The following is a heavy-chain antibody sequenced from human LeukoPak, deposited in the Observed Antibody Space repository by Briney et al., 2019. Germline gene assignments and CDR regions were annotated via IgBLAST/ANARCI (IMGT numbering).Heavy chain of an antibody. Sequence: PSETLSLTCTVSGGSISSYYWSWIRQPPGKGLEWIGYIYYSGSTNYNPSLKSRVTISVDTSKNQFSLKLSSVTAADTAVYYCARVGDYYDRLGWYFDLWGRGTLVTVSS. CDR1: GGSISSYY. CDR3: ARVGDYYDRLGWYFDL. V-gene: IGHV4-59*01. J-gene: IGHJ2*01. CDR2: IYYSGST. D-gene: IGHD3-22*01.